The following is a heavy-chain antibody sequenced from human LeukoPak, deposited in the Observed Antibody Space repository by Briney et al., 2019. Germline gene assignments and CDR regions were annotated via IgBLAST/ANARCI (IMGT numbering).Heavy chain of an antibody. CDR2: IKSDGSST. D-gene: IGHD3-22*01. V-gene: IGHV3-74*01. Sequence: PGGSLRLSCAASGFTFSSYWMHWVRQATGKGLVCVSRIKSDGSSTSYADSVKGRFTISRDDAKNTLYLQMNSLRAEDTAVYYCTNSGYHDYGGQGTLVTVSS. CDR1: GFTFSSYW. J-gene: IGHJ4*02. CDR3: TNSGYHDY.